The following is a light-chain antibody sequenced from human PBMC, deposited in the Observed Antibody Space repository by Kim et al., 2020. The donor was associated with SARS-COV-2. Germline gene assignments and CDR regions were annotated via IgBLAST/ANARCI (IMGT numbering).Light chain of an antibody. CDR2: GKN. CDR3: NSRDSNDNVV. J-gene: IGLJ2*01. CDR1: SLRSYY. V-gene: IGLV3-19*01. Sequence: SSELTQDPAVSVALGRTVRITCQGDSLRSYYATWYQQKPGLAPILVIYGKNNRPSGIPDRFSGSSSGNTASLTITGTQAGDEADYYCNSRDSNDNVVFGGGTQLTVL.